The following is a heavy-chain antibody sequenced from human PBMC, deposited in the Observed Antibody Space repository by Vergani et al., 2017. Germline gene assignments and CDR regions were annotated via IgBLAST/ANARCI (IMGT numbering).Heavy chain of an antibody. CDR1: GFTFSSYG. Sequence: VQLLESGGGLVQPGGSLRLSCAASGFTFSSYGMHWVRQAPGKGLEWVAFIRYDGSNKYYADSVKGRFTISRDNSKNTLYLQMNSLRAENTAVYYCAKHYDILTGYSDPTFDYWGQGTLVTVSS. D-gene: IGHD3-9*01. CDR3: AKHYDILTGYSDPTFDY. V-gene: IGHV3-30*02. CDR2: IRYDGSNK. J-gene: IGHJ4*02.